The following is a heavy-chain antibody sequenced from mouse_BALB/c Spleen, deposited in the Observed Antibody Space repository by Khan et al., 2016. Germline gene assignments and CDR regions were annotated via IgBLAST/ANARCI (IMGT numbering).Heavy chain of an antibody. CDR3: ARVYGSGAYAMDY. V-gene: IGHV7-3*02. CDR2: IRNKANGYTT. CDR1: GFTFTDYY. D-gene: IGHD1-1*01. Sequence: EVELVESGGGLVQPGGSLRLSCATPGFTFTDYYMSWVRQPPGKALEWLGFIRNKANGYTTEYSASVKGRFTISRDNSQSILYLQMNTLRAEDSATYYWARVYGSGAYAMDYRGQGTSVTVTS. J-gene: IGHJ4*01.